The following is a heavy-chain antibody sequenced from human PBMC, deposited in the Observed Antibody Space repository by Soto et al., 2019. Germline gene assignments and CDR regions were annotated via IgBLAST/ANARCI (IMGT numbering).Heavy chain of an antibody. J-gene: IGHJ4*02. Sequence: QVQLVQSGAEVKKPGSSVKVSCKASGGTFSSYAISWVRQAPGQGLEWMGGIIPIFGTANYAQKVQGRITITAEESTSTAYMEQSSLRSEDTAVYYCARGAVLRYFDWLSLFDYWGQGTLVTVSS. CDR2: IIPIFGTA. D-gene: IGHD3-9*01. CDR3: ARGAVLRYFDWLSLFDY. CDR1: GGTFSSYA. V-gene: IGHV1-69*01.